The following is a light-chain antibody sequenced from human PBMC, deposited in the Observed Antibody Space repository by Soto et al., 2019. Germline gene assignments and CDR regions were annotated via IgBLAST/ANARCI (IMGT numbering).Light chain of an antibody. J-gene: IGLJ2*01. V-gene: IGLV2-14*03. CDR1: SSDVGDYDY. CDR3: SSYTSSSTVV. Sequence: QSVLTQPASMSGSPGQSITISCTGTSSDVGDYDYVSWYQQHPGKAPKLMIFDVSNRPSGVSNRFSGSKSGNTASLTISGLQAEDEADYYCSSYTSSSTVVFGGGTKLTVL. CDR2: DVS.